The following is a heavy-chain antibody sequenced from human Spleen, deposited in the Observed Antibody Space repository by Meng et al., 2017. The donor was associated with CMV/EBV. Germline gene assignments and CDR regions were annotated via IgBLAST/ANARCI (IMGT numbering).Heavy chain of an antibody. D-gene: IGHD3-9*01. Sequence: QVQLQESGPGLVKPSETLSLTCTVSGGSISSYYWSWIRQPPGKGLEWIGYIYYSGSTNYNPSLKSRVTISVDTSKNQFSLKLSSVTAADTAVYYCARAGILTGYYSYWGQGTLVTVSS. CDR3: ARAGILTGYYSY. J-gene: IGHJ4*02. CDR1: GGSISSYY. V-gene: IGHV4-59*01. CDR2: IYYSGST.